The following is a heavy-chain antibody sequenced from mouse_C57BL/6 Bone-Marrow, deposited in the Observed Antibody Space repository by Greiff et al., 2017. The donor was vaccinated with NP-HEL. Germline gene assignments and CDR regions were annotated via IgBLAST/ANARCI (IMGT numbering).Heavy chain of an antibody. CDR1: GFTFSDYY. CDR3: SRQLTGTEEDDYAMDY. V-gene: IGHV5-16*01. CDR2: INHDGSST. J-gene: IGHJ4*01. Sequence: EVQVVESEGGLVQPGSSMKLSCTASGFTFSDYYMAWVRQVPGKGLEWVANINHDGSSTYYLDSLKSRFILSRDNAKNSLYLQMSSLKSEDTATYYGSRQLTGTEEDDYAMDYWGQGTSVTVSS. D-gene: IGHD4-1*01.